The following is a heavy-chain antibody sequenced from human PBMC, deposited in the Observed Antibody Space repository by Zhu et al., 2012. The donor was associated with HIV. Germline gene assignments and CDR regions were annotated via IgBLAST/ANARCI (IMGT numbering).Heavy chain of an antibody. CDR2: IYHSGST. V-gene: IGHV4-30-2*01. Sequence: QVQLQESGSGLVKPSQTLSLTCAVSGGSISSGGYSWSWIRQPPGKGLEWIGYIYHSGSTYYNPSLKSRVTISVDRSKNQFSLKLSSVTAADTAVYYCARLNRYSGYDWSLDYWGQGTLVTVSS. CDR3: ARLNRYSGYDWSLDY. J-gene: IGHJ4*02. D-gene: IGHD5-12*01. CDR1: GGSISSGGYS.